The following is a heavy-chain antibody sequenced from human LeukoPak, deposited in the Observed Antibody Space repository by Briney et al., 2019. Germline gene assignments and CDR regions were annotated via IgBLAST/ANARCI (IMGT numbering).Heavy chain of an antibody. Sequence: GGSLRLSCAASGFNFRYYAMTWVRQAPGKGLECVSGISEGADITYYGGSVKGRFTISRDNSKNTLYLQMNSLRAEDTAVYYCAKNNVVRGVDYWGQGTLVTVSS. D-gene: IGHD3-10*01. CDR2: ISEGADIT. J-gene: IGHJ4*02. V-gene: IGHV3-23*01. CDR3: AKNNVVRGVDY. CDR1: GFNFRYYA.